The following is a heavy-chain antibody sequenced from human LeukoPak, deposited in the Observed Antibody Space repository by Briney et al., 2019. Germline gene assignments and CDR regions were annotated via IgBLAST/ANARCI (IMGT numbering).Heavy chain of an antibody. Sequence: PGGSLRLSCAASGFTFSTFAMTWVRQGPGKGLEWVSTISGSGDNTYYADSVQGRFTISRDNSENTLYLQMNTLRAEDTAVYYCAKEGYCSSISCYIPRGYYMDVWGKGTTVTVS. D-gene: IGHD2-2*02. J-gene: IGHJ6*03. CDR1: GFTFSTFA. CDR2: ISGSGDNT. V-gene: IGHV3-23*01. CDR3: AKEGYCSSISCYIPRGYYMDV.